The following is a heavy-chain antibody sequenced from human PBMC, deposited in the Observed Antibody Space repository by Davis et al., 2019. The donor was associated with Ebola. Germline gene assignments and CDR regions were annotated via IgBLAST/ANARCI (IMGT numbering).Heavy chain of an antibody. CDR1: GYSFTSYW. V-gene: IGHV5-51*01. J-gene: IGHJ4*02. CDR3: ARLFGNSGYSYGYFDY. D-gene: IGHD5-18*01. Sequence: GESLKISCQGSGYSFTSYWIGWVRQMPGKGLEWMGIIYPGDSDTRYSPSFQGQVTISADKSISTAYLQWSSLKASDTAMYHCARLFGNSGYSYGYFDYWGQGTLVTVSS. CDR2: IYPGDSDT.